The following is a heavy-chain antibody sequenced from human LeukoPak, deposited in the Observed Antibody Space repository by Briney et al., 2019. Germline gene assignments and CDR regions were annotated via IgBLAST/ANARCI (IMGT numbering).Heavy chain of an antibody. CDR1: GFTFRTYW. CDR3: GRDLGGRSGY. J-gene: IGHJ4*02. CDR2: INEDGSIT. V-gene: IGHV3-74*01. D-gene: IGHD1-26*01. Sequence: GGSLRLSCAVSGFTFRTYWTHWVRQVPGEGLVWVSRINEDGSITNYADSVKGRFSISRDNAKNTLYLQMNSLRAEDTAVYYCGRDLGGRSGYWGQGTLVTVSS.